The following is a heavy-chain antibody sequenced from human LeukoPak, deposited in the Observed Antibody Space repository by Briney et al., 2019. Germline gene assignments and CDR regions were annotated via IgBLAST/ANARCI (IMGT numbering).Heavy chain of an antibody. D-gene: IGHD6-19*01. J-gene: IGHJ4*02. CDR2: ISGSGGST. CDR1: GFTFSSYA. CDR3: SKEGEYSSGWYPRYYFDY. V-gene: IGHV3-23*01. Sequence: PGGSLRLSSAASGFTFSSYAMSWVRQAPGKGLEWVSAISGSGGSTYYADSVKGRFTISRDNSKNTLYLQMNSLRAEDTAVYYCSKEGEYSSGWYPRYYFDYWGQGTLVTVSS.